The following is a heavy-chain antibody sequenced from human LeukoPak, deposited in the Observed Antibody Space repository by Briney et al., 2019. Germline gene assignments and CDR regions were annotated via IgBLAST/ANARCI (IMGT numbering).Heavy chain of an antibody. CDR2: ISAYNGNT. D-gene: IGHD3-3*01. CDR3: ARVRSGYYFGRSYNWFDP. V-gene: IGHV1-18*01. J-gene: IGHJ5*02. CDR1: GYTFTSYG. Sequence: ASVKVSCKASGYTFTSYGISWVRQAPGQGLEWMGWISAYNGNTNYAQKLQGRVTMTTDTSTSTAYMELRSLRSDDTAVYYCARVRSGYYFGRSYNWFDPWGQGTLVTVSS.